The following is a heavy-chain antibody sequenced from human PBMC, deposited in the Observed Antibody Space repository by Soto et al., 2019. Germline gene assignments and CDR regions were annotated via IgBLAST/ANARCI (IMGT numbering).Heavy chain of an antibody. J-gene: IGHJ4*02. Sequence: ETLSLTCAVYGGSFSGYYWSWIRQPPGKGLEWIGEINHSGSTNYNPSLKSRVTISVDTSKNQFSLKLSSVTAADTAVYYCARGRRILRYFDWLLDPDDYWGQGTLVTVSS. D-gene: IGHD3-9*01. V-gene: IGHV4-34*01. CDR2: INHSGST. CDR1: GGSFSGYY. CDR3: ARGRRILRYFDWLLDPDDY.